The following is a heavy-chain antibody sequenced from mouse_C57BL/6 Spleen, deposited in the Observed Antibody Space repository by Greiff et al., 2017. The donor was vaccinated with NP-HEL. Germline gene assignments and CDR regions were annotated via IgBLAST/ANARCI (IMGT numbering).Heavy chain of an antibody. CDR2: IYPGDGDT. CDR1: GYVFSSYW. CDR3: ARGGRTPMDY. J-gene: IGHJ4*01. V-gene: IGHV1-80*01. Sequence: QVQLQQSGAEPVKPGASVKISCKASGYVFSSYWMNWVKQRPGKGLEWIGQIYPGDGDTNYNGKFKGKATLTADKSSSTAYMQLSSLTSEDSAVYFCARGGRTPMDYWGQGTSVTVSS. D-gene: IGHD3-3*01.